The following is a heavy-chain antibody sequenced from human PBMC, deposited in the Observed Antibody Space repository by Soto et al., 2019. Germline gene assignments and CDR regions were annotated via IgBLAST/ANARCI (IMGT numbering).Heavy chain of an antibody. J-gene: IGHJ4*02. CDR2: ISSSSSYI. V-gene: IGHV3-21*01. Sequence: GGSLRLSCAASGFTFSSYWMHWVRQAPGKGLEWVSSISSSSSYIYYADSVKGRFTISRDNAKNSLYLQMNSLRAEDTAVYYCAREMLAGYFDYWGQGTLVTVSS. CDR1: GFTFSSYW. CDR3: AREMLAGYFDY. D-gene: IGHD2-8*01.